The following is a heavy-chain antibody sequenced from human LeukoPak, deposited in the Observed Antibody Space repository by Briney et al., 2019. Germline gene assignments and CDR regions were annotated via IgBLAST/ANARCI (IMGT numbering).Heavy chain of an antibody. V-gene: IGHV4-59*01. D-gene: IGHD3-16*02. Sequence: SETLSLTCTVSGGSISSYYWSWIRQPPGEGLEWIGYIYYSGSTNYNPSLKSRVTISIDTSKNQFSLRLSSVTAANSAVYYGARDIYRSFDYWGQGTLVTVSS. CDR3: ARDIYRSFDY. CDR2: IYYSGST. CDR1: GGSISSYY. J-gene: IGHJ4*02.